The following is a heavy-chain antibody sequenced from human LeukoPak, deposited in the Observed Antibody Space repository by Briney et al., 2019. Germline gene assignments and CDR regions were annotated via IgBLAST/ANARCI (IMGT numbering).Heavy chain of an antibody. CDR1: GYTFTSNY. CDR2: ISPSGGST. J-gene: IGHJ6*03. Sequence: GASVKVSCKAFGYTFTSNYMHWVRQAPGQGPEWMGVISPSGGSTTYAQKFQGRVTLTRDMSTSTAYMELRSLRSDDTAVYYCARDPRYYYDSSGYYYGYYYYYMDVWGKGTTVTVSS. D-gene: IGHD3-22*01. CDR3: ARDPRYYYDSSGYYYGYYYYYMDV. V-gene: IGHV1-46*01.